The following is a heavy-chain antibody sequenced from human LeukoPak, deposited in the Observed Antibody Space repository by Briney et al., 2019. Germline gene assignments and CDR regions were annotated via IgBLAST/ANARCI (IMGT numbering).Heavy chain of an antibody. CDR1: GGSISSSSYY. CDR3: ARGGGSSSSYYYYCFMDV. Sequence: PSETLSLTCTVSGGSISSSSYYWGWIRQPPGKGLEWIGSIYYSGSTYYNPSLKSRVTISVDTSKNQFSLKLSSVTAADTAVYYCARGGGSSSSYYYYCFMDVWGKGTTVTVSS. CDR2: IYYSGST. J-gene: IGHJ6*03. V-gene: IGHV4-39*07. D-gene: IGHD6-6*01.